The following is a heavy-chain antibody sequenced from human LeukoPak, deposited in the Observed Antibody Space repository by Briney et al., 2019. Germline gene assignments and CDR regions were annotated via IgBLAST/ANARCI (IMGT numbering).Heavy chain of an antibody. Sequence: PGGSLRLSCAASGFTFSSYSMNWVRQAPGKGLEWVSSISSSSSYIYYADSVKGRFTISRDNAKNSLYLQMNSLRAEDTAVYYCALTSTGVTIFGVPSLDYWGQGTLVTVSS. CDR3: ALTSTGVTIFGVPSLDY. V-gene: IGHV3-21*01. CDR1: GFTFSSYS. D-gene: IGHD3-3*01. J-gene: IGHJ4*02. CDR2: ISSSSSYI.